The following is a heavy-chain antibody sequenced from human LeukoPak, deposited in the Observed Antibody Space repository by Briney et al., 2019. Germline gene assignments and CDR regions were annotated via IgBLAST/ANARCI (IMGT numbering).Heavy chain of an antibody. Sequence: PGGSLRLSCAASGFTFSNYSMSWVSQAPGKGLEWVSTISGTGGTTYYADSVKGRFTISRDNSKNTLFLQFNSLRADDTAVYYCAKGRGTTVTAAANYWGQGTLVTVSS. CDR1: GFTFSNYS. CDR3: AKGRGTTVTAAANY. J-gene: IGHJ4*02. CDR2: ISGTGGTT. D-gene: IGHD4-17*01. V-gene: IGHV3-23*01.